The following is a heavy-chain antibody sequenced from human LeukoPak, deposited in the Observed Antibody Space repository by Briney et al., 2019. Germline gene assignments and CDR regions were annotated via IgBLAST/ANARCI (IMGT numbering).Heavy chain of an antibody. V-gene: IGHV3-21*01. CDR2: ISSSSSYI. CDR3: ARDRGGFLEWLLNPKDAFDI. CDR1: GFTFSSYS. D-gene: IGHD3-3*01. Sequence: GGSLRLSCAASGFTFSSYSMNWVRQAPGKGLEWVSSISSSSSYIYYADSVKGRFTISRDNAKNSLYLQMNSLRAEDTAVYYCARDRGGFLEWLLNPKDAFDIWGQGTMVTASS. J-gene: IGHJ3*02.